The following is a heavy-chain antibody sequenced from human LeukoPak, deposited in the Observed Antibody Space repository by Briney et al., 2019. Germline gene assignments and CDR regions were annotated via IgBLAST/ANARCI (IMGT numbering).Heavy chain of an antibody. V-gene: IGHV4-59*01. Sequence: SETLSLTCTVAGGSISSYYWSGIRQPPGKGLEWIGYIYYSGSTNYNPSLKSRVTISVDTSKNQFSLKLSSVTASDTAVYYCARVSNYRSYYDYVWGSYYFDYWGQGTLVTVSS. J-gene: IGHJ4*02. CDR3: ARVSNYRSYYDYVWGSYYFDY. CDR2: IYYSGST. D-gene: IGHD3-16*01. CDR1: GGSISSYY.